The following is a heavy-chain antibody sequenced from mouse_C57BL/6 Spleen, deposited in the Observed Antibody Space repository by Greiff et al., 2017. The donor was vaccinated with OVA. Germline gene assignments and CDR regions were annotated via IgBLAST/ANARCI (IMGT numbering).Heavy chain of an antibody. CDR3: ARSWDRDY. D-gene: IGHD3-3*01. J-gene: IGHJ2*01. V-gene: IGHV1-50*01. CDR2: IDPSDSYT. CDR1: GYTFTSYW. Sequence: QVQLQQPGAELVKPGASVKLSCKASGYTFTSYWMQWVKQRPGQGLEWIGEIDPSDSYTNYNQKFKGKATLTVDTSSSTAYMQLSSLTSEDSAVYYCARSWDRDYWGQGTTLTVSS.